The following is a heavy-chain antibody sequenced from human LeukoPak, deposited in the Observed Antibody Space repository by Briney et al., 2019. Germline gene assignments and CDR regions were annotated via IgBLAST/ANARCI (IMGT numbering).Heavy chain of an antibody. CDR3: ASGYAFDV. CDR1: GDSVSNNNDA. V-gene: IGHV6-1*01. CDR2: TYYRSHWNN. Sequence: SQTLSLTCAISGDSVSNNNDAWNWISQSPSRGLEWLGRTYYRSHWNNDYARSVMSRISVDPDTSKNQFSLHLSSVIPDDTAVYYCASGYAFDVWGRGTMVTVSS. J-gene: IGHJ3*01.